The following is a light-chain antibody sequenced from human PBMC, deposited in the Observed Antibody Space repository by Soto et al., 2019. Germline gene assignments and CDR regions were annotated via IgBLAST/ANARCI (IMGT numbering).Light chain of an antibody. V-gene: IGLV2-14*01. J-gene: IGLJ2*01. CDR2: EVS. CDR3: SSYTSSHVV. CDR1: SSDVGGYNY. Sequence: QPVLTQPASVSGSPGQSITISCTGTSSDVGGYNYVSWYQQHPGKAPKLMIYEVSNRPSGVSNRFSGSKSGNTASLTISGLQAEDEADYYCSSYTSSHVVFGGGTKLTVL.